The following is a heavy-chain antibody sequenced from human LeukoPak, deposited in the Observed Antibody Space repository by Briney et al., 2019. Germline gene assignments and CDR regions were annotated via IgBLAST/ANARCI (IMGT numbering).Heavy chain of an antibody. CDR1: GFTFDDYG. CDR3: STDPRLLIY. CDR2: IKWNGGST. V-gene: IGHV3-20*04. J-gene: IGHJ4*01. Sequence: GGSLRLSCAASGFTFDDYGMSWVRQAPGKGLEWVSGIKWNGGSTGYADSVKGRFTISRDNAKNSLYLQMNSLRPDDTALYYCSTDPRLLIYWGHGTLVTVSS. D-gene: IGHD2-8*01.